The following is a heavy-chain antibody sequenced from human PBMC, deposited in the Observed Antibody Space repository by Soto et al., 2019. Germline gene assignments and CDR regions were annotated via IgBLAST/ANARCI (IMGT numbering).Heavy chain of an antibody. CDR3: ARHSQTAIVTGFDS. CDR2: FTSSGLT. V-gene: IGHV4-39*01. CDR1: GVTVNNSRYD. J-gene: IGHJ4*02. D-gene: IGHD5-18*01. Sequence: LQQSRPRLVRPSETLSLTCSVTGVTVNNSRYDWVWVRQAPDKGLEWTGAFTSSGLTFNIPPGESRGAISADTSKNEFYLSLASVTAADTAIYYCARHSQTAIVTGFDSWGQGIRVTVSS.